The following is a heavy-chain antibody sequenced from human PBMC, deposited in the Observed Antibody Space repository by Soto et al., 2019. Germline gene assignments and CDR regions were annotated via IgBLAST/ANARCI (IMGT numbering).Heavy chain of an antibody. J-gene: IGHJ5*02. CDR1: GYTFTNFG. CDR2: ISAYTDDP. D-gene: IGHD2-2*01. Sequence: QVQLLQSAAEVKKPGASVKVSCKASGYTFTNFGVTWVRQAPGQGLEWMGWISAYTDDPNYAQKFQRRVTMTIDTSTSTAYMDLRSLTSDDTAVYYCARVIPGAEAWFDPWGQGTLVTVSS. CDR3: ARVIPGAEAWFDP. V-gene: IGHV1-18*01.